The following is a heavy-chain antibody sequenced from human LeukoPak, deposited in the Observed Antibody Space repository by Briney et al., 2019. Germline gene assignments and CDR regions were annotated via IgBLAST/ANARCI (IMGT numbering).Heavy chain of an antibody. CDR1: GFTFSSYG. CDR2: ISYDGSNK. CDR3: AKEDSSNCGLDY. V-gene: IGHV3-30*18. D-gene: IGHD6-13*01. Sequence: GRSLRLSCEASGFTFSSYGMHWVRQAPGKGLEWVALISYDGSNKYYADSVKGRFTISRDNSKNTLYLQMNSLRGEDTAVYYCAKEDSSNCGLDYWGQGTLVTVSS. J-gene: IGHJ4*02.